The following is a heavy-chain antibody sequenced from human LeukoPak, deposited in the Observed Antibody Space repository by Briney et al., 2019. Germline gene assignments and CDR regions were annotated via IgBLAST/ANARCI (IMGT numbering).Heavy chain of an antibody. CDR1: GGSISSYY. J-gene: IGHJ5*02. CDR3: ARAHSSGWPHMFDP. D-gene: IGHD6-19*01. V-gene: IGHV4-59*01. Sequence: KPSETLSLTCTVSGGSISSYYWSWIRQPAGKGLEWIGNIYYSGSTNCNPSLKSRVTISIDTSKNQFSLKVSSVTAADTAVYYCARAHSSGWPHMFDPWGQGTLVTVPS. CDR2: IYYSGST.